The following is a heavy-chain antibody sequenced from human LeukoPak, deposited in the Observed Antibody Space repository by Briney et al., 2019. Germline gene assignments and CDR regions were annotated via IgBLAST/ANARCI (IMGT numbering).Heavy chain of an antibody. D-gene: IGHD6-13*01. CDR1: GYTFTSYG. CDR2: ISAYNGNT. V-gene: IGHV1-18*01. CDR3: ARVRTFRIAAVYYMDV. J-gene: IGHJ6*03. Sequence: GASVTVSCKASGYTFTSYGISWVRQAPGQGLEWMGWISAYNGNTNYAQKLQGRVTMTTDTSTSTAYMELRSLRSDDTAVYYCARVRTFRIAAVYYMDVWGKGTTVTVSS.